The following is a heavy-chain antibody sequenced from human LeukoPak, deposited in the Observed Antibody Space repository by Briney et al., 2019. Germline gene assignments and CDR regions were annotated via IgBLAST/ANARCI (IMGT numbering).Heavy chain of an antibody. CDR3: AKSHHSGSFDY. V-gene: IGHV3-23*01. CDR1: GFTFSSYA. D-gene: IGHD3-22*01. CDR2: ISGSGGST. J-gene: IGHJ4*02. Sequence: PAGSLRLSCAASGFTFSSYAMSWVRQAPGKGLEWVSAISGSGGSTYYADSVKGRFTNTRDNSKNTLYLQMNSLRAEDTAVYYCAKSHHSGSFDYWGQGTLVTVSS.